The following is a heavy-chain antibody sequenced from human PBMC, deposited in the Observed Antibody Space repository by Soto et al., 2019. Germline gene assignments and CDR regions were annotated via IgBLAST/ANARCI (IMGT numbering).Heavy chain of an antibody. V-gene: IGHV3-30-3*01. CDR3: ARDQYYYDSSGYGSDY. CDR1: GFTFSSYA. J-gene: IGHJ4*02. D-gene: IGHD3-22*01. Sequence: QVQLVESGGGVVQPGRSLRLSCAASGFTFSSYAMHWVRQAPGKGLEWVAVISYDGSNKYYADSVKGRFTISRDNSKNTLYPQMNSLRAEDTAVYYCARDQYYYDSSGYGSDYWGQGTLVTVSS. CDR2: ISYDGSNK.